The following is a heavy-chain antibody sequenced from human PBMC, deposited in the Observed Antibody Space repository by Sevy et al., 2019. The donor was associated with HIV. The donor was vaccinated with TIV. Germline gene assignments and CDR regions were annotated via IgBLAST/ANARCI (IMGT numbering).Heavy chain of an antibody. Sequence: GGSPRLSCAASGFTFSSYAMSWVRQAPGKGLEWVSAISGSGGSTYYADSVKGRFTISRDNSKNTLYLQMNSLRAEDTAVYYCAKEMSVYCSGGSCYPVAFDYWGQGTLVTVSS. J-gene: IGHJ4*02. V-gene: IGHV3-23*01. D-gene: IGHD2-15*01. CDR2: ISGSGGST. CDR1: GFTFSSYA. CDR3: AKEMSVYCSGGSCYPVAFDY.